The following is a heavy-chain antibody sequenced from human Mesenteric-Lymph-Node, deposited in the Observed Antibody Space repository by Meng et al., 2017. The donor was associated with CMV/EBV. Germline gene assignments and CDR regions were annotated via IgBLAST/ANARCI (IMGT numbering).Heavy chain of an antibody. CDR3: ARDAYFDY. J-gene: IGHJ4*02. CDR1: GFTVSSNY. CDR2: ISGSGGAT. V-gene: IGHV3-23*01. Sequence: GESLKISCAASGFTVSSNYMTWVRQAPGKGLEWVSAISGSGGATYYVDSVRGRFTISRDNSKNTLYLQMSSLRADDTAVYYCARDAYFDYWGQGTLVTVSS. D-gene: IGHD3-16*01.